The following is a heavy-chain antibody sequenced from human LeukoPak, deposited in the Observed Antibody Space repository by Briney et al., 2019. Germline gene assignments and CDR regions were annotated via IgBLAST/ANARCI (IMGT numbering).Heavy chain of an antibody. CDR3: ARAGYSYGYPPGY. D-gene: IGHD5-18*01. V-gene: IGHV3-48*04. CDR2: ISSNSSTI. J-gene: IGHJ4*02. Sequence: GGSLRLSCAASGFTFSSYSMNWVRQAPGKGLEWVSYISSNSSTIYYADSVKGRFTISRDNAKNSLYLQMNSLRAEDTAVYYCARAGYSYGYPPGYWGQGTLVTVSS. CDR1: GFTFSSYS.